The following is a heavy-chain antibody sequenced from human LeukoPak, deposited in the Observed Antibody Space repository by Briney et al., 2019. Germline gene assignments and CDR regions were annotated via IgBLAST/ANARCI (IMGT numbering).Heavy chain of an antibody. D-gene: IGHD1-26*01. J-gene: IGHJ4*02. CDR1: GGSISSYY. Sequence: SETLSLTCTVSGGSISSYYWNWIRQPPGKGLEWIAYIYYSGSTSYNPSLKSRVTISVDTSKNQFSLKLSSVTAADTAVYYCARVAEGVDYWGQGTLVTVSS. V-gene: IGHV4-59*01. CDR2: IYYSGST. CDR3: ARVAEGVDY.